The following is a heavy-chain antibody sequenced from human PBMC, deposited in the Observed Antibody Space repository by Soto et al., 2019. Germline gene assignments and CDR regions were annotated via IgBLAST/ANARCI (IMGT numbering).Heavy chain of an antibody. D-gene: IGHD3-3*01. CDR2: IYHSGST. J-gene: IGHJ5*02. Sequence: SETLSLTCAVSGGSISSGAYSWRWIRQPPGKGLEWFGYIYHSGSTYYNPSLESRVSISVVRFKNQFSLKMSSVIAADTAVYYCARVPGDFWSGYYCWFDPWGQGTLVTVS. CDR1: GGSISSGAYS. CDR3: ARVPGDFWSGYYCWFDP. V-gene: IGHV4-30-2*01.